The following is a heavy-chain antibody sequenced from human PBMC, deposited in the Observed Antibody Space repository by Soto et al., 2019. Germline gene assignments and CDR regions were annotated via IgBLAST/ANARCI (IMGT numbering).Heavy chain of an antibody. CDR2: INHSGST. V-gene: IGHV4-34*01. J-gene: IGHJ5*02. CDR3: AREAWLSWFDP. D-gene: IGHD3-10*01. Sequence: PSETLSLTCAVYGGSFSGYYWSWIRQPPGKGLEWIGEINHSGSTNYNPSLKSRVTISVDTSKNQFSLKLSSVTAADTAVYYCAREAWLSWFDPWGQGTLVT. CDR1: GGSFSGYY.